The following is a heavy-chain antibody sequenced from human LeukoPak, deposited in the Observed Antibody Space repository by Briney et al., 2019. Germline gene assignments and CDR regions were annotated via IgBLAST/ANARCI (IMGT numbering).Heavy chain of an antibody. D-gene: IGHD2-2*01. CDR2: IIPIFGTA. V-gene: IGHV1-69*13. Sequence: ASVKVSCKASGGTFSSYAISWVRQAPGQGLEWMGGIIPIFGTANYAQKFQGGVTITADESTSTAYMELSSLRSEDTAVYYCARARGFVVVPAAMVRHYYYGMDVWGKGTTVTVSS. J-gene: IGHJ6*04. CDR1: GGTFSSYA. CDR3: ARARGFVVVPAAMVRHYYYGMDV.